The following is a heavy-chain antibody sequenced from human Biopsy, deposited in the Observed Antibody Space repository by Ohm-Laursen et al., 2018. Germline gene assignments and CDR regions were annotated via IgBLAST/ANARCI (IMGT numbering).Heavy chain of an antibody. CDR3: AAGTRYSSGWYNAVDF. D-gene: IGHD6-19*01. CDR2: IIPFFGTS. J-gene: IGHJ3*01. Sequence: GASVKVSCKTSTGTFDSYGVTWVRQAPGQGLEWMGGIIPFFGTSDYAQTFQGRVTITADKSTSTSYMELTRLRSEDSAVYYCAAGTRYSSGWYNAVDFWGQGTMVTVSS. CDR1: TGTFDSYG. V-gene: IGHV1-69*06.